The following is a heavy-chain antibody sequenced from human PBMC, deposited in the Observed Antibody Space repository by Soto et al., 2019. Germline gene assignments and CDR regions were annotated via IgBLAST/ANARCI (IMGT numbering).Heavy chain of an antibody. Sequence: SETLSLTCTVPGGSISSGGYYWSWIRQPPGKGLEWIGFISYSGSTYYSASLQSRVTMSVDTSKNQFSLNLSFVTAADTAVYYCATMGTPATGLYYFDYWGQGTLVTVSS. J-gene: IGHJ4*02. CDR1: GGSISSGGYY. D-gene: IGHD1-7*01. CDR2: ISYSGST. V-gene: IGHV4-30-4*01. CDR3: ATMGTPATGLYYFDY.